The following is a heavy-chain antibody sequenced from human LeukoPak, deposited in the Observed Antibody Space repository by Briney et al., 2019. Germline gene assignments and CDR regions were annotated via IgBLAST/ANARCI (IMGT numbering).Heavy chain of an antibody. V-gene: IGHV3-53*01. Sequence: GGSLRLSCAASGFTVSSSYMSWVRQAPGKGLEWVSVIYSGGSTYYADSVKGRFTISRDNAKNSLYLQMNSLRAEDTAVYYCAKDGQYYFDYWGQGTLVTVSS. CDR1: GFTVSSSY. CDR2: IYSGGST. CDR3: AKDGQYYFDY. J-gene: IGHJ4*02.